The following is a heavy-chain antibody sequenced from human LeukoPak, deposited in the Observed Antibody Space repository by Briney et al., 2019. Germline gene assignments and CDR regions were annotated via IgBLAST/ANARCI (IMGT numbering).Heavy chain of an antibody. CDR1: GFAFSSYS. CDR2: ISSSSSYI. D-gene: IGHD5-24*01. J-gene: IGHJ4*02. V-gene: IGHV3-21*01. Sequence: GGSLRLSCAASGFAFSSYSMNWVRQAPGKGLEWVSSISSSSSYIYYADSVKGRFTISRDNAKNSLYLQMNSLRAEDTAVYYCARATDGYNAEGDYWGQGTLATVSS. CDR3: ARATDGYNAEGDY.